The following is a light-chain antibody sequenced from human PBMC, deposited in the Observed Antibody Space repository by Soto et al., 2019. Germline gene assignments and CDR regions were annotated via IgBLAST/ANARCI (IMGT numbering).Light chain of an antibody. CDR2: EGS. CDR1: SSDIGSYNL. J-gene: IGLJ2*01. V-gene: IGLV2-23*01. Sequence: QSALTQPASVSGSPGQSITISCTGTSSDIGSYNLVSWYKQHPGKAPKLMIYEGSKAPSGVSNRFSGSKSGSTASLTISGLQAEDEADYYCSSYATGSTVIFGGGTKLTVL. CDR3: SSYATGSTVI.